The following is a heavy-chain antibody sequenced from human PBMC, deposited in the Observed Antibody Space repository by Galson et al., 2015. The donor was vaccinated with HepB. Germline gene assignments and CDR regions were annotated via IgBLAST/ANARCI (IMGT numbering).Heavy chain of an antibody. CDR3: AKGIGLYYDLQD. J-gene: IGHJ1*01. Sequence: SVKVSCKASGYTFTMFDISWVRQAPGQGLEWMGWISTYNGNTNYAQTYQGRVTMATDTSTSPAYMELRSLRSDDTAVYYCAKGIGLYYDLQDWGQGTLVTVSP. V-gene: IGHV1-18*01. D-gene: IGHD2-8*01. CDR2: ISTYNGNT. CDR1: GYTFTMFD.